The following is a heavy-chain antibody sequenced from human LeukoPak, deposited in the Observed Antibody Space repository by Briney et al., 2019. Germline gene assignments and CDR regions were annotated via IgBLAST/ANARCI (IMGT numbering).Heavy chain of an antibody. D-gene: IGHD2-15*01. CDR2: ISYDGSNK. V-gene: IGHV3-30-3*01. Sequence: GGSLRLSCAASGFTFSSYAMHWVRQAPGKGLEWVAVISYDGSNKYYADSVKGRFTISRDNSKNTLYLQMNSLRAEDTAVYYCARGVVVAATFDYWGQGTRVTVSS. J-gene: IGHJ4*02. CDR3: ARGVVVAATFDY. CDR1: GFTFSSYA.